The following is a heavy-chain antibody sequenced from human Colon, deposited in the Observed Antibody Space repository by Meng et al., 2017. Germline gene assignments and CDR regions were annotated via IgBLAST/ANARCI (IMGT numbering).Heavy chain of an antibody. V-gene: IGHV3-74*01. D-gene: IGHD1-26*01. Sequence: GESPKISCAASGFTFSSYWMHWVRQAPGKGLEWVSRIYSDGSSTSYADSVKGRFTISRDNAKNTLYLQMNSLRADDTAVYYCARVKSGSYFDYWGQGTLVTVSS. CDR1: GFTFSSYW. CDR3: ARVKSGSYFDY. J-gene: IGHJ4*02. CDR2: IYSDGSST.